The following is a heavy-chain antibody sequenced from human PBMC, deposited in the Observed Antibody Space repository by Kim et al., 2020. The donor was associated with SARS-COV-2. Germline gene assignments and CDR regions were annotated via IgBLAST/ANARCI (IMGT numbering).Heavy chain of an antibody. D-gene: IGHD6-6*01. CDR2: INPSGGST. CDR3: ARAPSIAARANWFDP. Sequence: ASVKVSCKASGYTFTSYYMHWVRQAPGQGLEWMGIINPSGGSTSYAQKFQGRVTMTRDTSTSTVYMELSSLRSEDTAVYYCARAPSIAARANWFDPWGQGTLVTVSS. CDR1: GYTFTSYY. V-gene: IGHV1-46*01. J-gene: IGHJ5*02.